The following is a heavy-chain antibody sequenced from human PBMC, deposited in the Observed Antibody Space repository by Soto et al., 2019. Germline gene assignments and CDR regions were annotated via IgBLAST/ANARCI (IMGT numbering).Heavy chain of an antibody. D-gene: IGHD3-22*01. J-gene: IGHJ4*02. CDR3: ARQAHYYDSSVGY. V-gene: IGHV4-39*01. Sequence: AETLSLTWTVSGGSISSSSYYWGWIRQPPGKGLEWIGSIYYSGSTYYNPSPKSRVTISVDTSKNQFSLKLSSVTAADTAVYYCARQAHYYDSSVGYWGQGTQVTVSS. CDR2: IYYSGST. CDR1: GGSISSSSYY.